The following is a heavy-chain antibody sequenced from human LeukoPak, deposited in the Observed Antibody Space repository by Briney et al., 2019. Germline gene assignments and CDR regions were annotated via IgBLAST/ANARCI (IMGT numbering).Heavy chain of an antibody. Sequence: GASVKVSCKASGYTFTGYYMHWVRQAPGQGLEWMGWINPNSGGTNYAQKFQGRVTMTRDTSISTAYMELSRLRSDDTAVYYCASQGLVRRITMIVVVQNWGQGTLVTVSS. CDR2: INPNSGGT. CDR1: GYTFTGYY. CDR3: ASQGLVRRITMIVVVQN. V-gene: IGHV1-2*02. J-gene: IGHJ4*02. D-gene: IGHD3-22*01.